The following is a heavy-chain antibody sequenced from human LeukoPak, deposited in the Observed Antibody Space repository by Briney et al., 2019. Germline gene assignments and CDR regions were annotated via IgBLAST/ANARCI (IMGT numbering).Heavy chain of an antibody. Sequence: AASVKVSCKASGGTFSSYAISWVRQAPGQGLEWMGGIIPIFGTANYAQKFQGRVTITADESTSTAYMELSSLRSEDTAVYYCARDESLYDAFDIWGQGTMVTVSS. CDR1: GGTFSSYA. CDR3: ARDESLYDAFDI. CDR2: IIPIFGTA. V-gene: IGHV1-69*13. J-gene: IGHJ3*02.